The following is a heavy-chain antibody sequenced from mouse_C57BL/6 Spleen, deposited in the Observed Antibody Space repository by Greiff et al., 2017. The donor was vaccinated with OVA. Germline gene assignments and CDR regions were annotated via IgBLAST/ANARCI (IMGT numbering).Heavy chain of an antibody. J-gene: IGHJ2*01. D-gene: IGHD2-2*01. V-gene: IGHV5-6*01. CDR1: GFTFSSYG. CDR2: ISSGGSYT. Sequence: EVKLVESGGDLVKPGGSLKLSCAASGFTFSSYGMSWVRQTPDKRLEWVATISSGGSYTYYPDSVKGRFTISRDNAKNTLYLQMSSLKSEDTAMYYCARQAVTAYYFDYWGQGTTLTVSS. CDR3: ARQAVTAYYFDY.